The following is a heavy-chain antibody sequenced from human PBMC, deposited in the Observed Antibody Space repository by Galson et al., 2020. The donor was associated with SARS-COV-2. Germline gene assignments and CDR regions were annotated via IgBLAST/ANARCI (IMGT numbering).Heavy chain of an antibody. CDR2: IYPSGTT. Sequence: SETLSPTCSVSGASLTASYWSWIRQSAGKGLEWIGRIYPSGTTYYNPSLKSRVTLSIDTSKNQFSLNMTSVTAADTAVYYCARELGMATFYFDYWGQGTLVPVSS. J-gene: IGHJ4*02. D-gene: IGHD3-16*01. CDR1: GASLTASY. CDR3: ARELGMATFYFDY. V-gene: IGHV4-4*07.